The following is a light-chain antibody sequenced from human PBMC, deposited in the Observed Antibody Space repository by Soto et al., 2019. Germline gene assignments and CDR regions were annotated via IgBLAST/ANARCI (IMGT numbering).Light chain of an antibody. CDR3: QQTYSHIS. J-gene: IGKJ4*01. CDR2: CAS. CDR1: QGISSW. Sequence: DVTMTQSPSSVSASVGDRVTISCRASQGISSWLAWYQEKPGKAPKLLIYCASTLHDGVPSRFSGSGSGADFTLTIRGLQPEDFASYHCQQTYSHISFGGGTKVDIK. V-gene: IGKV1-12*01.